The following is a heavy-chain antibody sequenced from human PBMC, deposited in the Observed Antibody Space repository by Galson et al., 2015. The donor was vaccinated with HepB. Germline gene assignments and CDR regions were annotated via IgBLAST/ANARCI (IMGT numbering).Heavy chain of an antibody. CDR1: GFSFNYFP. V-gene: IGHV3-30*04. CDR2: ISYTGTYT. Sequence: SLRLSCAASGFSFNYFPMHWVRQAPGKGLEWVAVISYTGTYTGYADFGRGRFTISRDNSRNALYLQMNSLTVEDTALYYCVRPRGAGAGDYQNWYFDLWGRGTLVTVSS. CDR3: VRPRGAGAGDYQNWYFDL. D-gene: IGHD4-17*01. J-gene: IGHJ2*01.